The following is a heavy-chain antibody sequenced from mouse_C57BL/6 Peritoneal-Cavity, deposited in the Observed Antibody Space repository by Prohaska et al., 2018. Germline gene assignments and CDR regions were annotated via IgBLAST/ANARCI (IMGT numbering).Heavy chain of an antibody. V-gene: IGHV4-1*01. CDR2: SKPDRSKR. CDR1: GIAFSRYW. D-gene: IGHD4-1*01. CDR3: ARQLGEDATDS. J-gene: IGHJ4*01. Sequence: EVKLLQSGGGLVQPGGSLKLSCAASGIAFSRYWMSWVRRAPGKGLEWIGESKPDRSKRNYEPSLKDKFIISRDNAKNTLYLQMSKVRSEDTALYNWARQLGEDATDSWG.